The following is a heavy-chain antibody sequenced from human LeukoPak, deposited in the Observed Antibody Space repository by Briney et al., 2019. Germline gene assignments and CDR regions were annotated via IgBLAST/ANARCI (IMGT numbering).Heavy chain of an antibody. CDR1: GFTFNNYA. J-gene: IGHJ4*02. D-gene: IGHD7-27*01. V-gene: IGHV3-23*01. CDR3: AKDRANWGHSGDY. Sequence: GGSLRLSCAASGFTFNNYAMSWVRQAPGKGLEWVAAISGSGATTYYGDSVEGRFTISRDNSKNTLYLQMNSLRADDTAVYYCAKDRANWGHSGDYWGQGTRVTVSS. CDR2: ISGSGATT.